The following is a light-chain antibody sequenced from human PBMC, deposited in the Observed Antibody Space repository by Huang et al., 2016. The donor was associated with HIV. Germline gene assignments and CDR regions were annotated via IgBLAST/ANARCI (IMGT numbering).Light chain of an antibody. CDR3: LQDHNYPRT. J-gene: IGKJ1*01. Sequence: AIQMTQSPSSLSASVGDRVTITCRASKGITEDLAWYQQKPGKAPKLLISGASTLRSGVPSRFSGSGSGTYFTLTIISLQPEDYATYYCLQDHNYPRTFGQGTKVEI. CDR2: GAS. CDR1: KGITED. V-gene: IGKV1-6*01.